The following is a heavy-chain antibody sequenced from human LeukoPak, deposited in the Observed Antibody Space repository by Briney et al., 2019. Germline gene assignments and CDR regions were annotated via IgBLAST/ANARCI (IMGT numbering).Heavy chain of an antibody. J-gene: IGHJ3*02. CDR3: AREGPSDAFDI. Sequence: SETLSLTCTVSGGSISSYYWSWIRQPPGKGLEWIGYIYYSGSTNYNPSLKSRVAISVGTSKNQFSLKLSSVTAADTAVYYCAREGPSDAFDIWGQGTMVTVSS. V-gene: IGHV4-59*01. CDR1: GGSISSYY. CDR2: IYYSGST.